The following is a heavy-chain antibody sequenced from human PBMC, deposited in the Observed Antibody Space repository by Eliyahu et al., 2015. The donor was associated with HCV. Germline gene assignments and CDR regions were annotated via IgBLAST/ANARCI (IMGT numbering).Heavy chain of an antibody. J-gene: IGHJ4*02. CDR1: GYSFTDYY. V-gene: IGHV1-2*02. Sequence: QVQLVQSGAEVKKPGASVKVSCKASGYSFTDYYIHWVRQAPGQGLEWMGWINPKSGATNYAQKFQGRVTMTRDTSISTAYMELSGLTSDDTAVYSCTRDYRGKKEFWGQGPLVTVSS. D-gene: IGHD3-16*02. CDR3: TRDYRGKKEF. CDR2: INPKSGAT.